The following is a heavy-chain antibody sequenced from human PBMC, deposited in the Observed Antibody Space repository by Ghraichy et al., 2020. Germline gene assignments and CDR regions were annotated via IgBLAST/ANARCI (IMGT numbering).Heavy chain of an antibody. D-gene: IGHD5-12*01. CDR1: GFTFSSYD. CDR3: ARGIMATHRDWYFDL. Sequence: GGSLRLSCAASGFTFSSYDMHWVRQPIGKGLEWVSVIGIAGDTYYPGSVKGRFTISRENAKNSLYLQMNSLRAGDTAMYYCARGIMATHRDWYFDLWGRGTLVTVSS. V-gene: IGHV3-13*01. CDR2: IGIAGDT. J-gene: IGHJ2*01.